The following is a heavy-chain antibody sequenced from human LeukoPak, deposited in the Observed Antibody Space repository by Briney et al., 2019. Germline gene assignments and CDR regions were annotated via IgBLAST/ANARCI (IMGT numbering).Heavy chain of an antibody. CDR1: GFTFANYA. V-gene: IGHV3-9*01. CDR3: AKDQFRSYGSFDY. J-gene: IGHJ4*02. CDR2: ISWNSGSI. D-gene: IGHD5-18*01. Sequence: GRSLRLSCAASGFTFANYAMHWVRQAPGKGLEWVSCISWNSGSIGYADSVKGRFTISRDNAKTYLYLQMNSLRAEDTALYYCAKDQFRSYGSFDYWGQGTLVTVSS.